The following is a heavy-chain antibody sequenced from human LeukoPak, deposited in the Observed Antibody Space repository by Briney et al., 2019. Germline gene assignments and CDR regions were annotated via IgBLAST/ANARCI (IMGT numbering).Heavy chain of an antibody. CDR1: GYTFTSYG. D-gene: IGHD2-15*01. V-gene: IGHV1-18*01. CDR2: ISAYNGNT. J-gene: IGHJ4*02. CDR3: ARGAQNLYCRGGSCYPVADY. Sequence: ASVKVSCKASGYTFTSYGISWVRQAPGQGLEWMRWISAYNGNTNYAQKLQGRVTMTTDTSTSTAYMELRSLRSDDTAVYYCARGAQNLYCRGGSCYPVADYWGQGTLVTVSS.